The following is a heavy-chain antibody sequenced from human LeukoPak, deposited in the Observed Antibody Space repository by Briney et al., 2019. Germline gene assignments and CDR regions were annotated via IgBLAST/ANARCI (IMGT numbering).Heavy chain of an antibody. CDR2: INTNTGNP. D-gene: IGHD3-16*02. J-gene: IGHJ5*02. V-gene: IGHV7-4-1*02. CDR3: ARAYQRLGGLSFPDQ. Sequence: ASVKVSCKASGYTFTSYAMNWVRQAPGQGLEWMGWINTNTGNPTYAQGFTGRFVFSLDTSVSTTYLQISSLKAEDTAVYYCARAYQRLGGLSFPDQWGQGTLVSVSS. CDR1: GYTFTSYA.